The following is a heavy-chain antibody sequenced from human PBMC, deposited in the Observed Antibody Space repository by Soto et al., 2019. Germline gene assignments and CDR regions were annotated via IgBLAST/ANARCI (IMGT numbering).Heavy chain of an antibody. Sequence: GGSLRLSCAASGFTFSSYSMNWVRQAPGKGLEWVSSISSSSSYIYYADSVKGRFTISRDNAKNSLYLQMNSLRAEDTAAYYCARERWLQFHAFDIWGQGTMVTVSS. J-gene: IGHJ3*02. D-gene: IGHD5-12*01. V-gene: IGHV3-21*01. CDR2: ISSSSSYI. CDR1: GFTFSSYS. CDR3: ARERWLQFHAFDI.